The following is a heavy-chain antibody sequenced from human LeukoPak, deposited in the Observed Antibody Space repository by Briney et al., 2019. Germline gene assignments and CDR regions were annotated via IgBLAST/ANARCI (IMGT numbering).Heavy chain of an antibody. CDR3: ARDPYYYDNRVDTFDI. J-gene: IGHJ3*02. V-gene: IGHV4-59*01. D-gene: IGHD3-22*01. CDR2: IYYSGSS. Sequence: ETLSLTCTVSGGSISSYYWGWIRQPPGKGLEWIGYIYYSGSSNYNPSLKSRVTISVDTSKNQFSLKLSSVTAADTAVYYCARDPYYYDNRVDTFDIWGQGTMVTAST. CDR1: GGSISSYY.